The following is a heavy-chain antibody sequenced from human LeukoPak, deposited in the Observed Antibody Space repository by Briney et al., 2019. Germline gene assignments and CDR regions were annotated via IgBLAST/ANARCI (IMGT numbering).Heavy chain of an antibody. CDR2: ISSSGSTI. CDR1: GFTFSDYY. V-gene: IGHV3-11*04. D-gene: IGHD5-12*01. J-gene: IGHJ4*02. Sequence: GGSLRLSCAASGFTFSDYYMSWIRQAPGKGLEWVSYISSSGSTIYYADSVKGRFTISRDDAKNSLYLQMNNLRVEDTAVYYCAREMGGYPFDYWGQGTLVTVSS. CDR3: AREMGGYPFDY.